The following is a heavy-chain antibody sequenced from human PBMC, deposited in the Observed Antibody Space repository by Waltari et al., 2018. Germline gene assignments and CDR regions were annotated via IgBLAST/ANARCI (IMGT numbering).Heavy chain of an antibody. CDR3: AKDKNPRGSSALDY. Sequence: EVQLVEAGGMLVPPVGALRNACASACSGYDKYTLRSVRPPPGKWLEWVALISWDGGSTYYADFAKGRFTISRDNSKNSLYLQMNRLRTEDTALYYCAKDKNPRGSSALDYWGQGTLVTVSS. D-gene: IGHD6-19*01. V-gene: IGHV3-43*01. CDR2: ISWDGGST. CDR1: CSGYDKYT. J-gene: IGHJ4*02.